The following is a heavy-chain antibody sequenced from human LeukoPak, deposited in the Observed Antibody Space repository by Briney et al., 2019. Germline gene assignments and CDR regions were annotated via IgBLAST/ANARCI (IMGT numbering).Heavy chain of an antibody. Sequence: ASVKVSCKSSGYTFTGYYIHWVRQAPGQGLERMGRINPNSGDTNYAQKFQGRVTMTRDTSISTVYMEQSRLRSDDTAVYYCAREGVAEYYDFWSGFLYYFDYWGQGTLVTVSS. D-gene: IGHD3-3*01. J-gene: IGHJ4*02. V-gene: IGHV1-2*06. CDR1: GYTFTGYY. CDR3: AREGVAEYYDFWSGFLYYFDY. CDR2: INPNSGDT.